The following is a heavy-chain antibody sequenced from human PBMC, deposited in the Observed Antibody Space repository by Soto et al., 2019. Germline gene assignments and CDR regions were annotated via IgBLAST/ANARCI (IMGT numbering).Heavy chain of an antibody. J-gene: IGHJ4*02. V-gene: IGHV3-23*01. CDR3: AIKYSSSWTGMDY. D-gene: IGHD6-13*01. CDR1: GFTFSSYA. CDR2: ISGSGGST. Sequence: GSLRLSCAASGFTFSSYAMSWVRQAPGRGLEWVSAISGSGGSTYYADSVKGRFTISRDNSKNTLYLQMNSLRAEDTAVYYCAIKYSSSWTGMDYWGQGTLVTVSS.